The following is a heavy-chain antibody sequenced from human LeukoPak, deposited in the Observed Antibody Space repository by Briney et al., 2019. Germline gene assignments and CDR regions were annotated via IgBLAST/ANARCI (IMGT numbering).Heavy chain of an antibody. CDR1: GDSISSYY. Sequence: SETLSLTCTVSGDSISSYYWSWIRQPPGKGLEWIGEINHSGSTNYNPSLKSRVTISVDTSKNQFSLKLSSVTAADTAVYYCARDTPYCSSTSCYSSWFDPWGQGTLVTVSS. CDR2: INHSGST. CDR3: ARDTPYCSSTSCYSSWFDP. V-gene: IGHV4-34*01. D-gene: IGHD2-2*01. J-gene: IGHJ5*02.